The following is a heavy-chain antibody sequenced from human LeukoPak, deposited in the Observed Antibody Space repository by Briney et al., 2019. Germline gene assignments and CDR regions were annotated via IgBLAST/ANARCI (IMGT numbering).Heavy chain of an antibody. J-gene: IGHJ3*02. CDR2: ISAYNGHT. Sequence: ASVKVSCKTSGYTFISYGISWVRQAPGQGLEWMEWISAYNGHTNYAQKFQGRVTMTTDTSTSTAYMELRSLRSDDTAVYYCARVCSTSCYDAFDIWGQGTMVTVSS. CDR1: GYTFISYG. D-gene: IGHD2-2*01. V-gene: IGHV1-18*01. CDR3: ARVCSTSCYDAFDI.